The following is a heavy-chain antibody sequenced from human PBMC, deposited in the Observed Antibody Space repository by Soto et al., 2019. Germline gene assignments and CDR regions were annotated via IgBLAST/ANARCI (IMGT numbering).Heavy chain of an antibody. V-gene: IGHV3-11*06. CDR3: VRGGGGGLFDP. CDR1: GFTFGDSY. D-gene: IGHD2-15*01. Sequence: QVQLVESGGGLVPPGGSLRLSCAGSGFTFGDSYMGWIRQAPGKGLEWLSYISPGSRYPAYADSVKGRFTISRDNAKSSLYLQMMSLTAEDTAIYYCVRGGGGGLFDPWGQGTMVTVSS. CDR2: ISPGSRYP. J-gene: IGHJ5*02.